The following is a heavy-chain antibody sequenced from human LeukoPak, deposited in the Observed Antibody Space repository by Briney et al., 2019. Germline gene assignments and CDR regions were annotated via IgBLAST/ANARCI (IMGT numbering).Heavy chain of an antibody. Sequence: PGGSLRLSCAASGFTFSSYGMHWVRQAPGKGLEWVAAISYDGSNKNDADSVKGRFTISRDNSKNTLYLQMNSLRVEDTAVYCCAKGGRAAADRNFDLWGRGTLVAVSS. J-gene: IGHJ2*01. V-gene: IGHV3-30*18. CDR3: AKGGRAAADRNFDL. CDR1: GFTFSSYG. CDR2: ISYDGSNK. D-gene: IGHD6-13*01.